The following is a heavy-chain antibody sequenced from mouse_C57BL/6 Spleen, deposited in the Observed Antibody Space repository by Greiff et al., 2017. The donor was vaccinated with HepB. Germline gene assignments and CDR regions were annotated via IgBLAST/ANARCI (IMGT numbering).Heavy chain of an antibody. CDR2: IDPETGGT. Sequence: VQLQQSGAELVRPGASVTLSCKASGYTFTDYEMHWVKQTPVHGLEWIGAIDPETGGTAYNQKFKGKAILTADKSSSTAYMELRSLTSEDSAVYYCTRLATTVVGYFDVWGIGTTVTVSS. D-gene: IGHD1-1*01. J-gene: IGHJ1*03. CDR1: GYTFTDYE. CDR3: TRLATTVVGYFDV. V-gene: IGHV1-15*01.